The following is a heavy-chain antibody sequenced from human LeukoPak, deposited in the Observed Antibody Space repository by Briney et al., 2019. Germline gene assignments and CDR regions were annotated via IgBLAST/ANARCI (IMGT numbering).Heavy chain of an antibody. CDR3: ARGVVGATDLGY. Sequence: PGGSLRLSCAASGFTVSNTYMSWVRQAPGKGLEWVSVIYSGGSTYYADSVKGRFTISRDISKNTLYLQMSSLRAEDTAVYYCARGVVGATDLGYWGQGTLVTVSS. V-gene: IGHV3-66*01. D-gene: IGHD1-26*01. CDR2: IYSGGST. CDR1: GFTVSNTY. J-gene: IGHJ4*02.